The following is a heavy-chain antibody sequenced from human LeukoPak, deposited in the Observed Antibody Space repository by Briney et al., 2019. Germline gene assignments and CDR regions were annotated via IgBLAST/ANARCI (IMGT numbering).Heavy chain of an antibody. CDR2: IYTSGST. Sequence: SEALSLTCAVYGGSFSGYYWSWIRQPPGKGLEWIGYIYTSGSTNYNPSLKSRVTISVDTSKNQFSLKLSSVTAADTAVYYCASSPSRDGYNGFDYWGQGTLVTVSS. CDR3: ASSPSRDGYNGFDY. V-gene: IGHV4-4*09. J-gene: IGHJ4*02. D-gene: IGHD5-24*01. CDR1: GGSFSGYY.